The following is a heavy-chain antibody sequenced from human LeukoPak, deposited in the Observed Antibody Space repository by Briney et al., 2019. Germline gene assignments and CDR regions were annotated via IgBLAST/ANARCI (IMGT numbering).Heavy chain of an antibody. CDR2: MNPNSGNT. V-gene: IGHV1-8*01. CDR1: GYTFTNYD. D-gene: IGHD6-6*01. CDR3: ARGVAARRYYYYYMDV. Sequence: ASVKVSCKASGYTFTNYDINWVRQATGQGLEWMGWMNPNSGNTGYAQKFQGRVTMTRNTSISTAYMELSSLRSEDTAVYYCARGVAARRYYYYYMDVWGKGTTVTVSS. J-gene: IGHJ6*03.